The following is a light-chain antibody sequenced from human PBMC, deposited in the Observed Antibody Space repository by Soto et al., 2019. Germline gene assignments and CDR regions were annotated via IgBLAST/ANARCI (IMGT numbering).Light chain of an antibody. CDR3: QKYGGSPRT. CDR2: GAS. CDR1: QSVSSK. J-gene: IGKJ2*01. Sequence: EIVLTQSPGTLSLSLGERATLSCRASQSVSSKLAWYQQKPGQAPRVLIYGASSRATGIPDRFGGSGSGTVFTLTISRLEPADFAVYYCQKYGGSPRTFGQGTKLEI. V-gene: IGKV3-20*01.